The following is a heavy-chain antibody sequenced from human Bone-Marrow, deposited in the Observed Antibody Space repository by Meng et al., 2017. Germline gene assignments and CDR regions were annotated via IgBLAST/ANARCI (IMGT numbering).Heavy chain of an antibody. CDR1: GFTSSSYE. CDR2: ISSSGSTI. J-gene: IGHJ4*02. Sequence: GGSLRLSCAASGFTSSSYEMNWVRQAPGKGLEWVSYISSSGSTIYYADSVKGRFTISRDNAKNSLYLQMNSLRAEDTAVYYCTRDAYYDSSGYFPGYYWGQGTLVTVSS. CDR3: TRDAYYDSSGYFPGYY. D-gene: IGHD3-22*01. V-gene: IGHV3-48*03.